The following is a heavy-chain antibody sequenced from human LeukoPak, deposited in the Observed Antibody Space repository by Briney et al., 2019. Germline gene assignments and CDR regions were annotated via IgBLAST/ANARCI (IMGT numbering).Heavy chain of an antibody. CDR2: IYPGDSDT. V-gene: IGHV5-51*01. CDR1: GYSLTSYW. Sequence: GESLKISCKGSGYSLTSYWIGWVRQIPGKGLEWMGIIYPGDSDTRYSPSFQGQVTISADKSISTAYLQWSSLKASDTAMYYCARQVLGESGYSYGAVDYWGQGTLVTVSS. D-gene: IGHD5-18*01. CDR3: ARQVLGESGYSYGAVDY. J-gene: IGHJ4*02.